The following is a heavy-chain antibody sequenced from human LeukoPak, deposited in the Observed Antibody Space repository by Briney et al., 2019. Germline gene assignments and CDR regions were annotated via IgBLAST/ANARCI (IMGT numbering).Heavy chain of an antibody. V-gene: IGHV4-59*01. CDR1: RGSISSYY. CDR2: IYYSGTT. Sequence: SETLSLTCTVSRGSISSYYWSWIRPPPGKGLEWIGYIYYSGTTNYNPSLKSRVTISVDTSKNQFSLKLSSVTAADTAVYYCARSRYNGNYDLLFDPWGQGTLVTVSS. CDR3: ARSRYNGNYDLLFDP. D-gene: IGHD1-7*01. J-gene: IGHJ5*02.